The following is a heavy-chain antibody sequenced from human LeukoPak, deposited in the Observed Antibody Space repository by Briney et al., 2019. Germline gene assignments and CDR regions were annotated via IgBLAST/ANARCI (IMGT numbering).Heavy chain of an antibody. Sequence: SVKVSCKASGGTFSSYAISWVRQAPGQGLEWMGGIIPIFGTANYAQKFQGRVTITTDESTSTACMELSSLRSEDTAVYYCARAAGGLGTLNWFDPWGQGTLVTVSS. V-gene: IGHV1-69*05. CDR2: IIPIFGTA. D-gene: IGHD7-27*01. J-gene: IGHJ5*02. CDR1: GGTFSSYA. CDR3: ARAAGGLGTLNWFDP.